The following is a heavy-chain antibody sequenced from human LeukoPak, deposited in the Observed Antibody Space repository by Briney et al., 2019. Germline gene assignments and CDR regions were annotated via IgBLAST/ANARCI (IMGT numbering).Heavy chain of an antibody. CDR2: ISWNSGSI. CDR3: AKAYLIAAAAYFDY. J-gene: IGHJ4*02. V-gene: IGHV3-9*01. D-gene: IGHD6-13*01. Sequence: GGSLRLSCAASGFTFDDYAMHWVRQAPGKGLEWVSGISWNSGSIGYADSVKGRFTISRDNAKNSLYLQMNSLRAEDTASYYCAKAYLIAAAAYFDYWGQGTLVTVSS. CDR1: GFTFDDYA.